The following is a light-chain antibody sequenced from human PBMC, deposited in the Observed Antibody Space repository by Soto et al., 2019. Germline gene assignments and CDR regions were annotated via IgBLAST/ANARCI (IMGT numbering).Light chain of an antibody. V-gene: IGKV2-28*01. CDR1: QRLLILNGNTY. CDR2: LGS. CDR3: MQALQNPVT. J-gene: IGKJ5*01. Sequence: IVMTQSPLSLPVTPGEPASISCTPSQRLLILNGNTYLDWYLQKPGQSPQLLIYLGSNRASGVPDRFSGSGSGTDFTLKIRRVEAEDVGIYYCMQALQNPVTFGQGTRLEIK.